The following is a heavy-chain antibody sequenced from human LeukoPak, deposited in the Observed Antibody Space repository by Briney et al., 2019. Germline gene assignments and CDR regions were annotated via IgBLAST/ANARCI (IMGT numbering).Heavy chain of an antibody. V-gene: IGHV3-30*18. CDR2: ISYDGRNI. J-gene: IGHJ4*02. CDR3: AKGPLRGSAAAIDY. D-gene: IGHD2-2*01. Sequence: GRSLRLSCAASGFTFSSYGMHWVRQAPGKGLEWVAVISYDGRNIHYPDSVKGRFTISRDISTDTLWLQMGSLRTEDTAVYYCAKGPLRGSAAAIDYWGQGTLVTVSS. CDR1: GFTFSSYG.